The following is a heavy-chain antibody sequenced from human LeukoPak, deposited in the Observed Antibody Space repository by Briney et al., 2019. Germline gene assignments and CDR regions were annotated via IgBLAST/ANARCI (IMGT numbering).Heavy chain of an antibody. D-gene: IGHD4-17*01. CDR1: GSSFNSYY. CDR2: IHTSGSA. J-gene: IGHJ4*02. V-gene: IGHV4-4*07. Sequence: PSETLSLTCSVSGSSFNSYYWSWIRQPAGKGLEWIGRIHTSGSAEYSPSLQSRVTISVDMSKEEFSLKLTSVTAADTAVYYCARDIIYLIDEDYGWGQGTLVTVSS. CDR3: ARDIIYLIDEDYG.